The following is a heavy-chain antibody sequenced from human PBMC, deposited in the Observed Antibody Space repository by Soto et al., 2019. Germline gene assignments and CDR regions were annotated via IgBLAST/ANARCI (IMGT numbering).Heavy chain of an antibody. J-gene: IGHJ2*01. V-gene: IGHV1-69*12. CDR1: GGTFSNYP. CDR2: SIPIFGTT. Sequence: QVQLVQSGAEVKKPGSSVKVSCKASGGTFSNYPISWVRQAPGQGLEWMGGSIPIFGTTNYAQKFQGRVTITADESTSTAYMELSSLRSEDTAVFYCARGNHRWLQLWYFDLWGRGTLVTVSS. CDR3: ARGNHRWLQLWYFDL. D-gene: IGHD5-12*01.